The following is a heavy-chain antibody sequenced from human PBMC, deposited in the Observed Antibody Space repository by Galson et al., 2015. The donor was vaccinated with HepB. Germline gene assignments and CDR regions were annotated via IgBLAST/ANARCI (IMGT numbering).Heavy chain of an antibody. CDR2: IYHSGNT. Sequence: ETLSLTCSVSGVSISSNNWWKWVRQPPGRGLEWIGEIYHSGNTNYNPSLKSRLTVSLDKSKNQFSLRLTSVTAADTAVYYCARSPVSLNYGMDVWGQGTTVTISS. CDR1: GVSISSNNW. D-gene: IGHD3-16*02. J-gene: IGHJ6*02. V-gene: IGHV4-4*02. CDR3: ARSPVSLNYGMDV.